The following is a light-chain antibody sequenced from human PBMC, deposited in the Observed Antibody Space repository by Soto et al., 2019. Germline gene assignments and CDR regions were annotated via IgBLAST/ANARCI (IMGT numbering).Light chain of an antibody. J-gene: IGKJ5*01. CDR3: QQRNNWPIT. V-gene: IGKV3-11*01. CDR2: DAY. CDR1: QSVSSH. Sequence: EIVLTQSPATLSLSPGERATLSCRASQSVSSHQLAWYQQKPGQAPRLLIYDAYNRATGIPDRYRGSGSGTDFTLTISSLESEDFAVYYCQQRNNWPITFGQGTRLEIK.